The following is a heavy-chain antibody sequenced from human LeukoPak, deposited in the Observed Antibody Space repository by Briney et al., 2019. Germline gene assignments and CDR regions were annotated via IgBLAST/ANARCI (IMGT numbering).Heavy chain of an antibody. V-gene: IGHV3-21*01. CDR1: GFTFSSYS. D-gene: IGHD4-17*01. CDR2: ISSSSGYT. J-gene: IGHJ4*02. Sequence: GESLRLSCAASGFTFSSYSMNWARQAPGKGLEWVSSISSSSGYTYYADSVKGRFTISRDNAKNSLFLQMNSLRAEDTAVYYCVSCHHDDYDNLDYFDYWGQGTLVTVSS. CDR3: VSCHHDDYDNLDYFDY.